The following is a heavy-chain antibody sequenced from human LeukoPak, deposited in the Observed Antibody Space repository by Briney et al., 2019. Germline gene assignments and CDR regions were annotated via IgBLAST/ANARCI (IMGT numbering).Heavy chain of an antibody. Sequence: SETLSLTCTVSGGSISSYYWNWIRQSPGRGLEWIGYIHYSGTTKYNPSLKSRVTISIDTSKSQFSLKLSSATAADTAVYFFETGRSIRYFDYWGQGTLLTVSS. CDR1: GGSISSYY. D-gene: IGHD3-9*01. CDR2: IHYSGTT. CDR3: ETGRSIRYFDY. V-gene: IGHV4-59*08. J-gene: IGHJ4*02.